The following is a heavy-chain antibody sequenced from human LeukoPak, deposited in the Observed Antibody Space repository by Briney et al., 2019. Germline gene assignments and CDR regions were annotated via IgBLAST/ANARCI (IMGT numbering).Heavy chain of an antibody. CDR2: IYSGDSDT. CDR1: GYYFTNYW. CDR3: ARAPQFSSGWYGPFDY. V-gene: IGHV5-51*01. D-gene: IGHD6-19*01. J-gene: IGHJ4*02. Sequence: GESLKISCKGSGYYFTNYWIGWIRQMPGKGLEWMGIIYSGDSDTRYSPSFQGQVTISADKSISTAYLQWSSLKASDTAMYYCARAPQFSSGWYGPFDYWGQGTLVTVSS.